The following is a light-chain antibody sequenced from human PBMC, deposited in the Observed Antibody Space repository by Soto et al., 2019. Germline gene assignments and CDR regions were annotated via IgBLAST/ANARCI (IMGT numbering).Light chain of an antibody. CDR1: QNILNF. Sequence: DIHLTQSPSSLSASVGDRVTITCRASQNILNFLNWYQQKPGKAPKFLIYAASTLQSGVPSRFSGSGSGTDFTLTISSLQPEDFATYFCQQSYSTPIYTFGQGTQVDIK. CDR2: AAS. CDR3: QQSYSTPIYT. V-gene: IGKV1-39*01. J-gene: IGKJ2*01.